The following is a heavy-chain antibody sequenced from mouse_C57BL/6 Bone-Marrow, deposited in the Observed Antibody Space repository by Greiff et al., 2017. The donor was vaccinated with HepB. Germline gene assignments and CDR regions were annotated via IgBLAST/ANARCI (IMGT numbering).Heavy chain of an antibody. CDR2: IDPENGDT. J-gene: IGHJ1*03. D-gene: IGHD1-1*01. CDR1: GFNIKDDY. Sequence: EVKLEESGAELVRPGASVKLSCTASGFNIKDDYMHWVKQRPEQGLEWIGWIDPENGDTEYASKFQGKATITADTSSNTAYLQLSSLTSEDTAVYYCTRYYGSSPQYFDVWGTGTTVTVSS. CDR3: TRYYGSSPQYFDV. V-gene: IGHV14-4*01.